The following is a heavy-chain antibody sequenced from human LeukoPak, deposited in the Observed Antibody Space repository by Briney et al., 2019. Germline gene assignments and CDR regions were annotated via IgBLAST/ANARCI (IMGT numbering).Heavy chain of an antibody. Sequence: GASVKVSCKASGYTFTSYYMHWVRQAPGQGLEWMGIINPSGGSTSYAQKFQGRVTMTRDTSTNTVYMELSSLRSEDTAVYYCASYSGFCSSTSCLKGAFDIWGQGTMVTVSS. CDR2: INPSGGST. CDR1: GYTFTSYY. V-gene: IGHV1-46*01. D-gene: IGHD2-2*03. CDR3: ASYSGFCSSTSCLKGAFDI. J-gene: IGHJ3*02.